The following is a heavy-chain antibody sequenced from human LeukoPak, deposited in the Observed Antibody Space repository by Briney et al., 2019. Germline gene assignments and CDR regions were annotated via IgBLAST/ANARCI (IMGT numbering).Heavy chain of an antibody. J-gene: IGHJ4*02. CDR3: ARAFGYYDFPGHDY. Sequence: SVKVSCKASGFTFTSSAVQWVRQARGQRLEWIGWIVVGSGNTNYAQKFQGRVTMTRDTSTSTVYMELSSLRSEDTAVYYCARAFGYYDFPGHDYWGQGTLVTVSS. D-gene: IGHD3-3*01. CDR1: GFTFTSSA. V-gene: IGHV1-58*01. CDR2: IVVGSGNT.